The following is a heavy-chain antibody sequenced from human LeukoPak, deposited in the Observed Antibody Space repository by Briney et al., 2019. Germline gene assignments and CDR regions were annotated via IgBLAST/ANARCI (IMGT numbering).Heavy chain of an antibody. CDR3: ARVRYSDSSVLTRKRSYYFDY. Sequence: SETLSLTCTVSGGSISSYYWSWIRQPAGKGLESIGHISTSGSTNYNPSLKSRVTMSVYTSKNQFSLKLSSVTAADTAVYYCARVRYSDSSVLTRKRSYYFDYWGQGALVTVSS. CDR1: GGSISSYY. V-gene: IGHV4-4*07. D-gene: IGHD3-22*01. J-gene: IGHJ4*02. CDR2: ISTSGST.